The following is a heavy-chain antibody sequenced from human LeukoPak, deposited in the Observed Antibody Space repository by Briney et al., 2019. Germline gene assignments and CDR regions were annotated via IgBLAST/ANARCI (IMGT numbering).Heavy chain of an antibody. CDR2: ISYDGSNK. CDR3: ARRYSSSWYPMDV. D-gene: IGHD6-13*01. Sequence: TGGSLRLSCAASGFTFSSYAMHWVRQAPGKGLEWVAVISYDGSNKYYADSVKGRFTISRDNTKNTLYLQMNSLRAEDTAVYYCARRYSSSWYPMDVWGQGTTVTVSS. V-gene: IGHV3-30-3*01. CDR1: GFTFSSYA. J-gene: IGHJ6*02.